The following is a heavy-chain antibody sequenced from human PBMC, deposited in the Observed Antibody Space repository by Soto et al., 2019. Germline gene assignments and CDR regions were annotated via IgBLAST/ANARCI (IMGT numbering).Heavy chain of an antibody. V-gene: IGHV1-18*01. CDR1: GYTFTSFT. Sequence: QVQLVQSGPEVKKPGASVKVSCKASGYTFTSFTIVWVRQAPGQGLEWMGWIAPYNGNTDYVQRLQGRVTLTTDTSTSTAYMELRSLRSDDTAIYYCGRYEGIVSPRRSFYDYWGQGTLVTVSS. J-gene: IGHJ4*02. D-gene: IGHD2-15*01. CDR3: GRYEGIVSPRRSFYDY. CDR2: IAPYNGNT.